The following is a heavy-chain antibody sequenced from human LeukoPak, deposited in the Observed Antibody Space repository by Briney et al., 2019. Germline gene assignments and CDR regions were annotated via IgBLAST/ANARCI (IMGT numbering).Heavy chain of an antibody. CDR3: ARASIVVVTKKGAFDI. D-gene: IGHD3-22*01. Sequence: ASVKVSCKASGYTFTSYGISWVRQAPGQGLEWMGIINPSGGSTSYAQKFRGRVTMTRDTSTSTVYMELSSLRSEDTAVYYCARASIVVVTKKGAFDIWGQGTMVTVSS. CDR1: GYTFTSYG. CDR2: INPSGGST. V-gene: IGHV1-46*01. J-gene: IGHJ3*02.